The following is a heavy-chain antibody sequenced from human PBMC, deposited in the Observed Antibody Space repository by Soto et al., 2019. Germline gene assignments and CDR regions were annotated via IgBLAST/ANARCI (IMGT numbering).Heavy chain of an antibody. CDR3: AAAVAGTSDAFDY. CDR1: GFPFSHRC. D-gene: IGHD6-19*01. Sequence: GESLKISCTGSGFPFSHRCIAWVRQVPGKGLEWMGIIYPGDSDIRYSPSFQGQVTFSADKPISTAYLQWSSLKASDTAVYYCAAAVAGTSDAFDYWGQGTLVTVSS. V-gene: IGHV5-51*04. J-gene: IGHJ4*02. CDR2: IYPGDSDI.